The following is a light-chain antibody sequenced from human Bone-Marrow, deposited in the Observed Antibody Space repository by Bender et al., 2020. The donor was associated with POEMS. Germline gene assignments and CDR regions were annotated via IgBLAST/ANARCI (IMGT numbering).Light chain of an antibody. CDR2: EVD. V-gene: IGLV2-23*02. Sequence: QSALTQPASVSGSPGQSITISCTGTSSNIGTFNLVSWYQQHPGKAPKLMIYEVDKRPSGISDRFSGFKSGNTASLTISGLQGEDEADYYCCSYTRPNTYVFGCGTKVTVL. CDR3: CSYTRPNTYV. CDR1: SSNIGTFNL. J-gene: IGLJ1*01.